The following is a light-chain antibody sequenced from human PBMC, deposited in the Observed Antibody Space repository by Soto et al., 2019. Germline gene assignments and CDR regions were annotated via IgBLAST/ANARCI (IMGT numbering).Light chain of an antibody. CDR2: AAS. CDR3: QKYHSAPPGGFT. V-gene: IGKV1-27*01. J-gene: IGKJ3*01. Sequence: DIQMTQSPSSLSASVGDRVTITCRASQGISNYLAWYQQKPGKVPKLLIYAASTLQSGVPSRFSGSGSGTDFTLTISSLQPEDVATYYCQKYHSAPPGGFTFGPGTKVDIK. CDR1: QGISNY.